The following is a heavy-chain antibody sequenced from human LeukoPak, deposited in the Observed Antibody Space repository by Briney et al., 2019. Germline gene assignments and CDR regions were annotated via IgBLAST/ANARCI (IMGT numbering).Heavy chain of an antibody. CDR1: GGSISGYY. J-gene: IGHJ6*02. CDR2: IYYSGST. D-gene: IGHD3-22*01. V-gene: IGHV4-59*12. Sequence: SETLSLTCTVSGGSISGYYWSWIRQPPGKGLEWIGYIYYSGSTNYNPSLKSRVTISVDTSKNQFSLKLSSVTAADTAVYYCAREYYDSSGYPYYYYYYGMDVWGQGTTVTVSS. CDR3: AREYYDSSGYPYYYYYYGMDV.